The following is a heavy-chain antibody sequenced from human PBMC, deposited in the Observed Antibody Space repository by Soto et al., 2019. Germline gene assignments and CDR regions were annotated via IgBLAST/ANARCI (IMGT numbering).Heavy chain of an antibody. CDR1: GFTFSSHA. CDR2: ISNSGVDT. V-gene: IGHV3-23*01. CDR3: AKGRLNFDY. J-gene: IGHJ4*02. D-gene: IGHD3-16*01. Sequence: EVQLLESGGGLVQPGGSLRLSCAASGFTFSSHAMSWVRQAPGKGLEWASGISNSGVDTFYADSVKGRFTVSRDNSKNTLYLQMNSLRVEDTAVYYCAKGRLNFDYWGQGTLVTVSS.